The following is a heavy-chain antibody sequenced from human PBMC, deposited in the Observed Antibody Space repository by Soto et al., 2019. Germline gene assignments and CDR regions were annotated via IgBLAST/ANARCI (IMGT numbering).Heavy chain of an antibody. CDR1: GFTFSSYG. Sequence: GGSLRLSCAASGFTFSSYGMHWVRQAPGKGLEWVAVISYDGSNKYYADSVKGRFTISRDNSKNTLYLQMNSLRAEDTAVYYCAKDPSSTGPGYLVFDYWGQGTLVTVSS. V-gene: IGHV3-30*18. D-gene: IGHD1-1*01. CDR3: AKDPSSTGPGYLVFDY. CDR2: ISYDGSNK. J-gene: IGHJ4*02.